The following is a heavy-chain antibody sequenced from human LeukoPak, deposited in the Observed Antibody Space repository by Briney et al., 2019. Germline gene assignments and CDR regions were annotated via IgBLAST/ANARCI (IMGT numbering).Heavy chain of an antibody. Sequence: GGSLRLSCAASGFTFSAYSMNWVRQPPGKGLEWVSYISSSSSATHYADSVKGRFTISRDNADNSLYLQMNSLRDEDTALYFCAKHYFYSYGSLDYWGQGTLVTVSS. V-gene: IGHV3-48*02. CDR2: ISSSSSAT. J-gene: IGHJ4*02. CDR1: GFTFSAYS. CDR3: AKHYFYSYGSLDY. D-gene: IGHD5-18*01.